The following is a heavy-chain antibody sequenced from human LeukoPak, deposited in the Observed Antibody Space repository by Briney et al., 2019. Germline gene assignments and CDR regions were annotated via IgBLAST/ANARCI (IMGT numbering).Heavy chain of an antibody. J-gene: IGHJ6*02. D-gene: IGHD3-10*01. V-gene: IGHV1-69*04. CDR2: IIPILGIA. Sequence: GASVKVSCKASGGTFSSYAISWVRQAPGQGLEWMGRIIPILGIAIYAQKFQGRVTITADKSTSTAYMELSSLRSEDTAVYYCARVDYYGSGSYTDYYYYGMDVWGQGTTVTVSS. CDR1: GGTFSSYA. CDR3: ARVDYYGSGSYTDYYYYGMDV.